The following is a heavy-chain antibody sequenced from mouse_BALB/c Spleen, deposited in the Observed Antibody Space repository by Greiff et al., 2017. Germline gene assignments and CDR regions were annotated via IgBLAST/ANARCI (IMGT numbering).Heavy chain of an antibody. CDR1: GYSITSGYY. J-gene: IGHJ2*01. CDR3: ARDLFDY. Sequence: EVQVVESGPGLVKPSQSLSLTCSVTGYSITSGYYWNWIRQFPGNKLEWMGYISYDGSNNYNPSLKNRISTTRDTSKNQFFLKLNSVTTEDTATYYCARDLFDYWGQGTTLTVSS. CDR2: ISYDGSN. V-gene: IGHV3-6*02.